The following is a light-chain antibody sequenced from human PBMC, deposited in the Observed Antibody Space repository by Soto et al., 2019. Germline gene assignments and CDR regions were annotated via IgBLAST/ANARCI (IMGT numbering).Light chain of an antibody. V-gene: IGKV3-15*01. Sequence: EIVMTQSPATLSVSPGERATLSCRASQSVSSNLAWYQQKPGQAPKLLIYNPSTRATGIPARFSGSGSGTEFTLTISSLQSKDFAIYYCHQYDNWPLTFGGGTKVDIK. CDR1: QSVSSN. J-gene: IGKJ4*01. CDR2: NPS. CDR3: HQYDNWPLT.